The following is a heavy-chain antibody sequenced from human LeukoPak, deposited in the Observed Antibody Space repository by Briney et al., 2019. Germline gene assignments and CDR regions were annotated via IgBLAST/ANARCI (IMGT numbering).Heavy chain of an antibody. V-gene: IGHV2-5*02. CDR3: AHRRPGKSNGSDNFDFDG. J-gene: IGHJ4*03. CDR1: GYYCSTSGQG. Sequence: SAPTLLKPTHTSTLTCTFSGYYCSTSGQGLGWIRQPPGKALDRLAAIYWDNDKRYSPSLNSRLNIAKDTSNNNVVLLMSNMDPADTATYCCAHRRPGKSNGSDNFDFDGWAPVALVTVSS. CDR2: IYWDNDK. D-gene: IGHD6-25*01.